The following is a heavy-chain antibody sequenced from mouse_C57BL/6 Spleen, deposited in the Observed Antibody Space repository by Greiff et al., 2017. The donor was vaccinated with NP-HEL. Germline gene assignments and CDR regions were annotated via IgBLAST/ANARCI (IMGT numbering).Heavy chain of an antibody. V-gene: IGHV1-54*01. Sequence: VKLMESGAELVRPGTSVKVSCKASGYAFTNYLIEWVKQRPGQGLEWIGVINPGSGGTNYNEKFKGKATLTADKSSSTAYMQLSSLTSEDSAVYFCARSRYGSSYGAMDYWGQGTSVTVSS. CDR3: ARSRYGSSYGAMDY. D-gene: IGHD1-1*01. J-gene: IGHJ4*01. CDR2: INPGSGGT. CDR1: GYAFTNYL.